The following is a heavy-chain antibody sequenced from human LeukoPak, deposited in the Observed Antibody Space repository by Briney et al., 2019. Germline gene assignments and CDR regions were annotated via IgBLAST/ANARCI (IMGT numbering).Heavy chain of an antibody. J-gene: IGHJ3*02. D-gene: IGHD2-2*01. CDR1: GFTFDDYA. CDR3: ANSAEDIVVVPAAPRANAFDI. Sequence: PGRSLRLSCAASGFTFDDYAMHWVRQAPGKGLVWVSGISWSSGSIGYADSVKGRFTISRDNSKNTLYPQMNSLRAEDTAVYYCANSAEDIVVVPAAPRANAFDIWGQGTMVTVSS. CDR2: ISWSSGSI. V-gene: IGHV3-9*01.